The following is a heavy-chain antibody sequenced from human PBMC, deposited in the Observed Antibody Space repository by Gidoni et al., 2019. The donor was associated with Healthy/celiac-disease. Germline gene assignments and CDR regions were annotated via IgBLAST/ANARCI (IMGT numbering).Heavy chain of an antibody. V-gene: IGHV3-30*04. CDR3: ARDTNYYYDSSGYLYYYYYGMDV. CDR2: ISYDGSNK. J-gene: IGHJ6*02. CDR1: GFTFSSYA. Sequence: QVQLVESGGGVVQPGRSLRLSCAASGFTFSSYAMHWVRPAPGKGLEWVAVISYDGSNKYYADSVKGRFTISRDNSKNTLYLQMNSLRAEDTAVYYCARDTNYYYDSSGYLYYYYYGMDVWGQGTTVTVSS. D-gene: IGHD3-22*01.